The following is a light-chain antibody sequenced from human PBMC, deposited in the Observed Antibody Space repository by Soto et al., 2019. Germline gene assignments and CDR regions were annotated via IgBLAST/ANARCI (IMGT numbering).Light chain of an antibody. V-gene: IGKV3-11*01. Sequence: EVVLTQSPVTLSLSPGERATLSCRASQSFRGLLAWYQQKPGQAPRLLIYDAYNRATGIPPRFSGSGSGTDFTLTIRRLEPEDFAVYYCQQYNNWPPWTFGQGTKVDIK. CDR3: QQYNNWPPWT. CDR2: DAY. J-gene: IGKJ1*01. CDR1: QSFRGL.